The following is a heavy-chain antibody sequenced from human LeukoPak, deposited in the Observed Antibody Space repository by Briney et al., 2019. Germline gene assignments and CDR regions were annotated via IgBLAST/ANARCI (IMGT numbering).Heavy chain of an antibody. D-gene: IGHD3-22*01. CDR1: GYTFTSYD. CDR2: MNPNSGNT. Sequence: ASVKVSCKASGYTFTSYDINWVRQATGQGLEWMGWMNPNSGNTGYAQKFQGRVTMTRNTSISTAYMELSSLRSEDTAVYYCARAVPMKGYYYYGMDVWGQGTTVTVSS. J-gene: IGHJ6*02. V-gene: IGHV1-8*01. CDR3: ARAVPMKGYYYYGMDV.